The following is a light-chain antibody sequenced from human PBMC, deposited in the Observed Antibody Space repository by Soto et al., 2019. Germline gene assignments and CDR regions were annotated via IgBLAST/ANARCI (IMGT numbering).Light chain of an antibody. Sequence: QSALTQPPSASGSPGQSVTISCTGTSSDVGGYNYVAWYQQHPGKAPKLMISEVTKRPSGVPDRFSGSKSGNTASLTISGLQAEDEADYYCSSYAVNLHVFGTGTVVTVL. J-gene: IGLJ1*01. CDR2: EVT. V-gene: IGLV2-8*01. CDR1: SSDVGGYNY. CDR3: SSYAVNLHV.